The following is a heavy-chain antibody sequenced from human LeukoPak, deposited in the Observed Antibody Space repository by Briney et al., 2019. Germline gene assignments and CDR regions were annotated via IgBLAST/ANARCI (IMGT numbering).Heavy chain of an antibody. Sequence: PGASLRLSCAASGFTFSSYAMSWVRQDPGKGLEWVSAISGSGGSTYYADSAKGRFTISRDNSKNTLYLQMNSLRAEDTAVYYCAKATAILYYYYGMDVWGQGTTVTVSS. CDR2: ISGSGGST. V-gene: IGHV3-23*01. CDR1: GFTFSSYA. D-gene: IGHD2-21*02. J-gene: IGHJ6*02. CDR3: AKATAILYYYYGMDV.